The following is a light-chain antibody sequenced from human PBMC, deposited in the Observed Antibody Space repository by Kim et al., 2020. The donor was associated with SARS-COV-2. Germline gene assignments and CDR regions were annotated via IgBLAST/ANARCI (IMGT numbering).Light chain of an antibody. CDR3: QAWDSNTAV. CDR2: QDS. CDR1: KLGDRY. Sequence: SYELTQPPSVSVSPGQTASITCSGEKLGDRYACWYRQKPGQSPVVVIYQDSKRPSGIPERFSGSNSGNTATLTISGTQAMDEADYYCQAWDSNTAVFGGGTQLTVL. V-gene: IGLV3-1*01. J-gene: IGLJ2*01.